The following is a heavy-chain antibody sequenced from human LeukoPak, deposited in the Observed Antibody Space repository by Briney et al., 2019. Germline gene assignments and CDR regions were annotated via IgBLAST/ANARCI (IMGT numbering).Heavy chain of an antibody. V-gene: IGHV3-30*04. CDR2: ISYDGSNK. CDR3: ARYGGGYSSSSRGKLDY. Sequence: GGSLRLSCAASGFTFSSYAMHWVRQAPGKGLEWVAVISYDGSNKYYADSVKGRFTISRDNAKNSLYLQMNSLRAEDTALYYCARYGGGYSSSSRGKLDYWGQETLVTVSS. J-gene: IGHJ4*02. D-gene: IGHD6-6*01. CDR1: GFTFSSYA.